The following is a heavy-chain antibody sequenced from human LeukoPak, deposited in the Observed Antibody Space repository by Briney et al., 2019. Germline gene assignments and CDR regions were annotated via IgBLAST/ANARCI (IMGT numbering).Heavy chain of an antibody. J-gene: IGHJ4*02. CDR2: ISSSSSYI. CDR3: ARDPIWFGELHLFDH. Sequence: GGSLRLSCAASGFTFSSYSMNWVRQAPGKGLEWVSSISSSSSYIYYADSVKGRFTISRDNAKNSLYLQMNSLRAEDTAVYYCARDPIWFGELHLFDHWGQGTLVTVSS. D-gene: IGHD3-10*01. V-gene: IGHV3-21*01. CDR1: GFTFSSYS.